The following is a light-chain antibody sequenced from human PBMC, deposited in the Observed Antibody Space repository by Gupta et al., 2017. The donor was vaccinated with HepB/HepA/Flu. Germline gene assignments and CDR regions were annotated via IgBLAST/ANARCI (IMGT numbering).Light chain of an antibody. Sequence: KHLIYDVSNRPSGISNRFSGSKSGNTASLTISGLQADDEADYYCSSYTSSITGVFGGGTKVTLL. CDR3: SSYTSSITGV. J-gene: IGLJ3*02. CDR2: DVS. V-gene: IGLV2-14*03.